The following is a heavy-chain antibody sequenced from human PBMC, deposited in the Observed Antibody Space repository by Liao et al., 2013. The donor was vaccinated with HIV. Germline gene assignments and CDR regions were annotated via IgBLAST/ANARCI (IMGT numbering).Heavy chain of an antibody. D-gene: IGHD5-12*01. CDR1: DGSINSGRYY. CDR3: ARIVATIHHYYYMDV. Sequence: QVHLQESGPGLVKPSQTLSLTCTVSDGSINSGRYYWGWIRQPAGRGLEWIGRIQTSGGTKYNPSLKSRVIMSLDTSNNQFSLKLSSVTAADTAVYYCARIVATIHHYYYMDVWGKGTTVTVSS. V-gene: IGHV4-61*02. J-gene: IGHJ6*03. CDR2: IQTSGGT.